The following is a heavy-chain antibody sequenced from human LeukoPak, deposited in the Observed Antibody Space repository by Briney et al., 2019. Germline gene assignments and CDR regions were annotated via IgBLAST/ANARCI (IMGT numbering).Heavy chain of an antibody. V-gene: IGHV3-30*02. CDR1: GFVLSSYG. D-gene: IGHD3-22*01. CDR3: SKELNYDSSGYFN. Sequence: GGSLRLSCAASGFVLSSYGINWVRRAPGKGLEWVAFIRFDGSTTYYAESVKGRFTVSRDNSKFTAYLQVNSLRAEDTAVYYCSKELNYDSSGYFNWGQGTLVTVS. CDR2: IRFDGSTT. J-gene: IGHJ4*02.